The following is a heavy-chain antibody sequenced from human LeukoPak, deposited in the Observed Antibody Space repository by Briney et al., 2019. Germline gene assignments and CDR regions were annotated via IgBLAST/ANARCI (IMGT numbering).Heavy chain of an antibody. CDR2: ISSSSSTI. D-gene: IGHD3-9*01. Sequence: GGSLRLSCAASGFTFSSYSMNWVRQAPGKGLEWVSYISSSSSTIYYADSVKGRFTISRDNAKNSLYLQMNSLRAEDTAVYYCARARSDILTGYDYWGQGTLVTVSS. J-gene: IGHJ4*02. CDR1: GFTFSSYS. CDR3: ARARSDILTGYDY. V-gene: IGHV3-48*04.